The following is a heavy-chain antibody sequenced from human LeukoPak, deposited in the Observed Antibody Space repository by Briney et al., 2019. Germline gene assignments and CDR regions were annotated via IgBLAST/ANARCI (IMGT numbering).Heavy chain of an antibody. J-gene: IGHJ6*03. D-gene: IGHD6-13*01. CDR3: ARGKLIKSKQLGSYYYMDV. Sequence: ASVKVSCKASGYTFTSYDINWVRQATGQGLEWMGWMNPNSGNTGYAQKFQGRVTMTRNTSISTAYMELSSLRSEDTAVYYCARGKLIKSKQLGSYYYMDVWGKGTTVTVSS. CDR1: GYTFTSYD. CDR2: MNPNSGNT. V-gene: IGHV1-8*01.